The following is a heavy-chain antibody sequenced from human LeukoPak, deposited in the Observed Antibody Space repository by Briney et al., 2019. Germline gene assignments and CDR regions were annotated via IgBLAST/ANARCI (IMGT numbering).Heavy chain of an antibody. V-gene: IGHV3-7*03. CDR2: IKQDGSEV. CDR1: GFTFSSLW. D-gene: IGHD3-3*01. Sequence: PGGSLRLSCVGSGFTFSSLWMSWVRQIPGKGLEWVANIKQDGSEVYYVDSVKGRFTISRDNAKNLLYLQMNSLRAEDTAMYYCARDVFGVVISHPPHYYYYGMDVWGQGTTVTVSS. CDR3: ARDVFGVVISHPPHYYYYGMDV. J-gene: IGHJ6*02.